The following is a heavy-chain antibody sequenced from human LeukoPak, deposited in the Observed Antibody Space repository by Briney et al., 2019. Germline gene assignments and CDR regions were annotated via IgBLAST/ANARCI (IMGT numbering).Heavy chain of an antibody. CDR3: AKDLTVADKAVFYYYGMDV. CDR1: GFTFSSYG. D-gene: IGHD4/OR15-4a*01. Sequence: GRSLRLSCAASGFTFSSYGMHWVRQALGKGLEWVAVISYDGSNKYYADSVKGRFTISRDNSKNTLYLQMNSLRAEDTAVYYCAKDLTVADKAVFYYYGMDVWGKGTTVTVSS. J-gene: IGHJ6*04. V-gene: IGHV3-30*18. CDR2: ISYDGSNK.